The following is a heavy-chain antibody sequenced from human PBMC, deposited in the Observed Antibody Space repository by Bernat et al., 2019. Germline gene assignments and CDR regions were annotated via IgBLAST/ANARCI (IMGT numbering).Heavy chain of an antibody. J-gene: IGHJ4*02. D-gene: IGHD3-3*01. V-gene: IGHV2-26*01. CDR2: IFSNDGK. Sequence: QVTLKESGPVLVKPTETLTLACTVSGFSLSSARMGVSWIRQPPGKALEWLAQIFSNDGKSYSTSLKSRLTISKDTSKSQVVLTMTNMDPVDTATYYCARIRFLEWLFPYFDYWGQGILATVSS. CDR3: ARIRFLEWLFPYFDY. CDR1: GFSLSSARMG.